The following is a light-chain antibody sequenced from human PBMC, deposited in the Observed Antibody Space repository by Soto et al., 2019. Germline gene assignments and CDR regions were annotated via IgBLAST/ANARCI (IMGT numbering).Light chain of an antibody. CDR3: SSYAASNNLGV. Sequence: QSALTQPPSASGSPGQSVTISCIGTSSDVGGYNYVSWYQQHPGKAPKLMIYEVSKRPSGVPDRFSGSKSGNTASLTVSGLQDEDEAAYFCSSYAASNNLGVFGGGTKLTVL. CDR2: EVS. CDR1: SSDVGGYNY. V-gene: IGLV2-8*01. J-gene: IGLJ2*01.